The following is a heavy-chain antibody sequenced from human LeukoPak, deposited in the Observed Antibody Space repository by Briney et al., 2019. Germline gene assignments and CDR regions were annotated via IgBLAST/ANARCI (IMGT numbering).Heavy chain of an antibody. J-gene: IGHJ6*03. D-gene: IGHD4-23*01. V-gene: IGHV3-23*01. CDR1: GFTFSSYA. CDR2: ISGSGGST. CDR3: AKAYYGGNYYYMDV. Sequence: SGGSLRLSCAASGFTFSSYAMSWVRQAPGKGLEWVSAISGSGGSTYYADSVKGRFTISRDNSKNTLYLQMNSLRAEDTAVYYCAKAYYGGNYYYMDVWGKGTTVTVSS.